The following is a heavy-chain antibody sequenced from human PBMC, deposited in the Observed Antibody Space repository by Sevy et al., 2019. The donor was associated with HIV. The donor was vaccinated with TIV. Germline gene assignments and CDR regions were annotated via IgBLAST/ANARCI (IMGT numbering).Heavy chain of an antibody. CDR1: GFTLSDYY. CDR3: ARDHVKDGKGGDYYYHAMDV. CDR2: ISGSDDSGGDDTI. J-gene: IGHJ6*02. D-gene: IGHD3-16*01. V-gene: IGHV3-11*01. Sequence: GGSLRLSCTASGFTLSDYYMSWIRQAPGKGLQWISYISGSDDSGGDDTINYADSVKGRFTISRDNAKNSLYLQMSSLRADETAVYYCARDHVKDGKGGDYYYHAMDVWGRGTTVTVSS.